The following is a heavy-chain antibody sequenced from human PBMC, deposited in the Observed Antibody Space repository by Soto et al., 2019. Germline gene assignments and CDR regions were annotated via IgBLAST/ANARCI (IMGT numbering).Heavy chain of an antibody. J-gene: IGHJ6*02. D-gene: IGHD3-10*01. CDR1: GYTFTDYY. V-gene: IGHV1-2*04. CDR3: ARGRPPTMVRGVETFYYGLDV. Sequence: ASVKVSCKASGYTFTDYYMHWVRQAPGQGLEWMGWINPNSGGTNYAQKFQGWVTMTGDTSISTAYMDLSRLRSDDTAVYYCARGRPPTMVRGVETFYYGLDVWGQGTTVTVSS. CDR2: INPNSGGT.